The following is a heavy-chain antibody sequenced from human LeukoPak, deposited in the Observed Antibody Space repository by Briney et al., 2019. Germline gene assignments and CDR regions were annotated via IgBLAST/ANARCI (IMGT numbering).Heavy chain of an antibody. V-gene: IGHV4-59*11. J-gene: IGHJ3*02. CDR3: ARVRRRDYYDSSGRGAFDI. CDR2: IYYSGST. CDR1: GGSISSHY. D-gene: IGHD3-22*01. Sequence: SETLSLTCTVSGGSISSHYWSWIRQPPGKGLEWIGYIYYSGSTNYNPSLKSRVTISVDTSKNQFSLKLSSVTAADTAVYYCARVRRRDYYDSSGRGAFDIWGQGTMVTVSS.